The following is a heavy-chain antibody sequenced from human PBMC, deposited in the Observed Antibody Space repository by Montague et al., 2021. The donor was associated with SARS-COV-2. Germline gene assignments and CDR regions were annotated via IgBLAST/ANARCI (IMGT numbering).Heavy chain of an antibody. Sequence: SETLSLTCTVSGGSISSYYWSWIRQPAGKGLEWIGRIYTSGSTNYNPSLKSRVTISVDTSKNQFSLKLSSVTAADTAVYYCATITLGYCTNGVCQPPDYWGQGTLVTVSS. CDR3: ATITLGYCTNGVCQPPDY. V-gene: IGHV4-4*07. J-gene: IGHJ4*02. D-gene: IGHD2-8*01. CDR1: GGSISSYY. CDR2: IYTSGST.